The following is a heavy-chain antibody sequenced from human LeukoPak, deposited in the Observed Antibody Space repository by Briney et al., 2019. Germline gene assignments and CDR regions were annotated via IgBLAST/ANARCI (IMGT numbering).Heavy chain of an antibody. Sequence: SETLSLTCTVSGGSISSSSYYWGWIRQPPGKGLEWIGSIYYSGSTYYNPSLKSRVTISVDTSKNQFSLKLSSVTAADTAVYYCARVVKQQLVLLDYWGQGTLVTVSS. CDR2: IYYSGST. CDR1: GGSISSSSYY. V-gene: IGHV4-39*07. J-gene: IGHJ4*02. D-gene: IGHD6-13*01. CDR3: ARVVKQQLVLLDY.